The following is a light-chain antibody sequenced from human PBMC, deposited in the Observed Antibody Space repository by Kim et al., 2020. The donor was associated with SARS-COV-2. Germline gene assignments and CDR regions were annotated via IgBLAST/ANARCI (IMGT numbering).Light chain of an antibody. CDR3: QQYGSTPYT. CDR2: GIS. Sequence: EIVLTQSPGTLSLSPEERATLSCRASQSVSSSHLAWYQQKPGQAPRLLIYGISYRATGIPDRFSGSGSGPDFTLTISRLEAEDSAVYYCQQYGSTPYTFGQGTKLEI. J-gene: IGKJ2*01. CDR1: QSVSSSH. V-gene: IGKV3-20*01.